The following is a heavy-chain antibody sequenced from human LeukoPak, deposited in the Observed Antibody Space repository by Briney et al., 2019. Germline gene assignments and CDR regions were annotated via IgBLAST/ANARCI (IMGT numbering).Heavy chain of an antibody. CDR3: ARTQRHYYYYYGMDV. V-gene: IGHV3-48*03. CDR1: GFTFSSYE. CDR2: ISSSGSTI. Sequence: GGSLRLSCAASGFTFSSYEMNWVRQAPGKGLEWASYISSSGSTIYYADSVKGRFTISRDNAKNSLYLQMNSLRAEDTAVYYCARTQRHYYYYYGMDVWGQGTTVTVSS. D-gene: IGHD6-25*01. J-gene: IGHJ6*02.